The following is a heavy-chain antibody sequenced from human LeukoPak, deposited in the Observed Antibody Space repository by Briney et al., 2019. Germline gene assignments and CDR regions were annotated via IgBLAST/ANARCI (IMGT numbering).Heavy chain of an antibody. D-gene: IGHD3-16*01. Sequence: PGGSLRLSCAASGFTFSSYSMNWVRQAPGKGLEWVSSISSSDTYIYHADSVKGRFTISRDNAKNSLYLQMNSLRVEDTAVYYCAKDPSGSSSLGRFDYWGQGTLVTVSS. CDR1: GFTFSSYS. CDR2: ISSSDTYI. CDR3: AKDPSGSSSLGRFDY. J-gene: IGHJ4*01. V-gene: IGHV3-21*01.